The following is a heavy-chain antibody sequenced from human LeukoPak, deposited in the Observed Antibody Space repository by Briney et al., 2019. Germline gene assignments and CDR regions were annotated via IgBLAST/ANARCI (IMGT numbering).Heavy chain of an antibody. CDR1: GFTFSSYS. V-gene: IGHV3-7*01. CDR3: ARDRYSSGWYFDY. CDR2: IKQDGSEK. D-gene: IGHD6-19*01. J-gene: IGHJ4*02. Sequence: AGGSLRLSCAASGFTFSSYSMNWVRQAPGKGLEWVANIKQDGSEKYYVDSVKGRFTISRDNAKNSLYLQMNSLRAEDTAVYYCARDRYSSGWYFDYWGQGTLVTVSS.